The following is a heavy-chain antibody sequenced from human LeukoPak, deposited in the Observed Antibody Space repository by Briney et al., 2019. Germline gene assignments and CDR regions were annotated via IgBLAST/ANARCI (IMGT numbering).Heavy chain of an antibody. J-gene: IGHJ4*02. Sequence: GGSLRLSCAASGFSFSNYGMNWVRQAPGKGLEWVSGITGHGDTTYYADSVKGRFTISGDNSRNTLFLQMNSLRAEDTAVYYCAHGAMYQLDYWGQGTLVTVSS. CDR3: AHGAMYQLDY. CDR1: GFSFSNYG. V-gene: IGHV3-23*01. D-gene: IGHD2-2*01. CDR2: ITGHGDTT.